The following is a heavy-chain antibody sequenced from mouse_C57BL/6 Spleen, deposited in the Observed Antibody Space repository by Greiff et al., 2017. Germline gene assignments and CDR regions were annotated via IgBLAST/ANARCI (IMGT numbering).Heavy chain of an antibody. Sequence: VQLQQSGAELVRPGASVKLSCTASGFNFKDYYMHWVKQRPEQGLEWIGRIDPEDGDTDYAPKFQGKATMTADTSSNTAYLQLSRLPSEDTAVSYCTYGYDARFAYWGQGTLVTVSA. D-gene: IGHD2-2*01. CDR2: IDPEDGDT. V-gene: IGHV14-1*01. CDR1: GFNFKDYY. J-gene: IGHJ3*01. CDR3: TYGYDARFAY.